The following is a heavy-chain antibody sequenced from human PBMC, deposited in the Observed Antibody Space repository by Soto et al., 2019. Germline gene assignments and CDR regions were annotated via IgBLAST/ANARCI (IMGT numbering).Heavy chain of an antibody. J-gene: IGHJ6*02. CDR1: GNSVSSNSAA. CDR3: AEVASFRGMDV. V-gene: IGHV6-1*01. CDR2: TYYRSKWYN. D-gene: IGHD2-21*01. Sequence: PSQTLSLTCVISGNSVSSNSAAWIWIRQSPSRGLEWLGRTYYRSKWYNDYAVSVKSRITINPDTSKNQFSLHLDSVIPEDTAVYFCAEVASFRGMDVWGPGTPVTVSS.